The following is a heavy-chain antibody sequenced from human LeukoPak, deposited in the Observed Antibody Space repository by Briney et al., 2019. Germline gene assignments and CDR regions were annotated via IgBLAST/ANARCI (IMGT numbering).Heavy chain of an antibody. V-gene: IGHV3-30*02. D-gene: IGHD3-9*01. Sequence: PGGSLRLSCAASGFTFNNYGMHWVRQAPGRGLEWVAFIRYDGSNKYHADSVKGRFTISRDNSKNTLYLQMNSLRAEDTAVYYCANAATDILTGYSPIDYWGQGTLVTVSS. CDR3: ANAATDILTGYSPIDY. CDR1: GFTFNNYG. J-gene: IGHJ4*02. CDR2: IRYDGSNK.